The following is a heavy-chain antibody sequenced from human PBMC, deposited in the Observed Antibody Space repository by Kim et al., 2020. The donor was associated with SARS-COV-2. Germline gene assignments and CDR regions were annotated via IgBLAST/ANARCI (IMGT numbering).Heavy chain of an antibody. J-gene: IGHJ4*02. CDR3: ARWYYDILTGYYKMGFDY. Sequence: GRFTISRDNSKTTLYLQMNSLRAEDTAVYYCARWYYDILTGYYKMGFDYWGQGTLVTVSS. V-gene: IGHV3-23*01. D-gene: IGHD3-9*01.